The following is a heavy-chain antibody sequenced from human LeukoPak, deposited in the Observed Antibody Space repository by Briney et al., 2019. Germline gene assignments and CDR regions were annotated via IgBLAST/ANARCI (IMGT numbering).Heavy chain of an antibody. V-gene: IGHV3-21*01. CDR2: ISSSGTFI. CDR1: GFTFSSYS. Sequence: PGGSLRLSCAASGFTFSSYSMNWVRQAPGKGLEWVSSISSSGTFIHYAESLKGRFTISRDNAKNSLFLQMNSPRAEDTAVYYCARRPGESYFDYWGQGTLVTVSS. CDR3: ARRPGESYFDY. D-gene: IGHD3-10*01. J-gene: IGHJ4*02.